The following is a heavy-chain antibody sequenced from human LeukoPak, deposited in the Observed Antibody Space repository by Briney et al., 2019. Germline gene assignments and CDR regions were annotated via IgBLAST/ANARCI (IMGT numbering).Heavy chain of an antibody. CDR3: TRPLLTDSTDRDY. Sequence: GGSLRLSCAASGFSFSIYAMSWVRQAPGKGLEWVSAISPGGDTIYYLDSVKGRFTISRDNSKNTLYLQMNSLKTEDTAVYYCTRPLLTDSTDRDYWGQGTLVTVSS. CDR2: ISPGGDTI. D-gene: IGHD3-9*01. J-gene: IGHJ4*02. V-gene: IGHV3-23*01. CDR1: GFSFSIYA.